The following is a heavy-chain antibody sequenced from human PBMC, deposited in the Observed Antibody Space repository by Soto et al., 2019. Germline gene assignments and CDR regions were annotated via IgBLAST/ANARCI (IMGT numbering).Heavy chain of an antibody. J-gene: IGHJ4*02. CDR1: GYTFSSNG. D-gene: IGHD6-19*01. V-gene: IGHV1-18*04. Sequence: QVQLVQSGAEVKKPGASVKVSCKASGYTFSSNGVSWVRQAPGQCLEWMGWISTFNGNAHYAQKLQGRVTMTTDTSTNTAYMELRSLSSDDTAVYYCARLNGYSSGWYDYWGQGTLVTVSS. CDR2: ISTFNGNA. CDR3: ARLNGYSSGWYDY.